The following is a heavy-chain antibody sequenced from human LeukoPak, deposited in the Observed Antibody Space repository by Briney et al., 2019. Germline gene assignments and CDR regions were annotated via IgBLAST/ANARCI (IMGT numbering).Heavy chain of an antibody. V-gene: IGHV5-51*01. CDR2: IYPDDSDT. CDR3: ASQYYDFWSGPSGLFDY. CDR1: GYNFNTDW. J-gene: IGHJ4*02. Sequence: PGESLKISCKGSGYNFNTDWIGWVRQMPGKGLEWMGIIYPDDSDTNYSPSFQGQVTISVDKSISTAYLQWSSLKASDTAMYYCASQYYDFWSGPSGLFDYWGQGTLVTVSS. D-gene: IGHD3-3*01.